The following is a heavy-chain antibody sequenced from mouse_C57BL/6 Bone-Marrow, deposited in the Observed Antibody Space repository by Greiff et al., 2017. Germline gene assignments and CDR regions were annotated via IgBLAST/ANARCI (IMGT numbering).Heavy chain of an antibody. J-gene: IGHJ3*01. CDR2: IDPETGGT. CDR3: TRIYYYCPWFAY. V-gene: IGHV1-15*01. CDR1: GYTFTDYE. Sequence: QVQLQQSGAELVRPGASVTLSCKASGYTFTDYEMHWVKQTPVHGLEWIGAIDPETGGTAYNQKFKGKAILTADKSSSTAYMELRSLTSEDSAVYYCTRIYYYCPWFAYWGQGTLVTVSA. D-gene: IGHD1-1*01.